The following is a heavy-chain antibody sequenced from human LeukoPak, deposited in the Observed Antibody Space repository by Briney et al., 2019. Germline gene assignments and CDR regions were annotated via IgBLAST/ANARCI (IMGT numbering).Heavy chain of an antibody. D-gene: IGHD2-2*01. J-gene: IGHJ6*02. CDR1: GFTFSSYA. CDR2: ISGSGGST. Sequence: PGGSLRLSCAASGFTFSSYAMSWVRQAPGKGLEWVSAISGSGGSTYYADSVKGRFTISRDNSKNTLYLQMNSLRAEDTAVYYCAKDPVGYIVVPQGGMDVWGQGTTVTVSS. V-gene: IGHV3-23*01. CDR3: AKDPVGYIVVPQGGMDV.